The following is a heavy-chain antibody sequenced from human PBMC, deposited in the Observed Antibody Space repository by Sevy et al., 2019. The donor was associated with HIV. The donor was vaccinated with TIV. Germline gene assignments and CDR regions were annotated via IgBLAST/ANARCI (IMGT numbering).Heavy chain of an antibody. D-gene: IGHD2-15*01. Sequence: ASVKVSCKASGGTFSSYAISWVRQAPGQGLEWMGGIIPIFGTANYAQKFQGRVTITADKSTSTAYMELGSLRSEDTAVYYCARGCSGGSCAYYFDYWGQGTLVTVSS. J-gene: IGHJ4*02. CDR3: ARGCSGGSCAYYFDY. CDR2: IIPIFGTA. CDR1: GGTFSSYA. V-gene: IGHV1-69*06.